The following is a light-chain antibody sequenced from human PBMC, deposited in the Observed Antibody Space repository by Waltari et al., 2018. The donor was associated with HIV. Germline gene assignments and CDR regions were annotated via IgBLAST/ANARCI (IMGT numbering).Light chain of an antibody. Sequence: EIVLTQSTGTLSLSPGEGATLSCRASQTVTSSHLAWYQQRPGQAPRLLIYDASNRPTGIPGRFSGSGSGTDFTLTISRLEPEDFAVYYCHQYAASPRTFGQGTKVELK. CDR3: HQYAASPRT. CDR1: QTVTSSH. V-gene: IGKV3-20*01. CDR2: DAS. J-gene: IGKJ1*01.